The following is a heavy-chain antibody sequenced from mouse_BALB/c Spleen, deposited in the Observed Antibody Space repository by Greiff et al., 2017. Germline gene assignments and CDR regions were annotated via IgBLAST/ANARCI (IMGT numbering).Heavy chain of an antibody. CDR1: GYAFSSSW. D-gene: IGHD2-2*01. J-gene: IGHJ4*01. CDR3: ARKEEGYDGAMDY. V-gene: IGHV1-82*01. Sequence: QVQLQQSGPELVKPGASVKISCKASGYAFSSSWMNWVKQRPGQGLEWIGRIYPGDGDTNYNGKFKGKATLTADKSSSTAYMQLSSLTSVDSAVYFCARKEEGYDGAMDYWGQGTSVTVSS. CDR2: IYPGDGDT.